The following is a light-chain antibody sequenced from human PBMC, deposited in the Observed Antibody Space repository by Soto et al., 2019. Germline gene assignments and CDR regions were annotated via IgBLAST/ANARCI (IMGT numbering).Light chain of an antibody. CDR1: QSVGSK. CDR3: QQYNNWLMYT. J-gene: IGKJ2*01. V-gene: IGKV3-15*01. CDR2: GAS. Sequence: EIVMTQSPATLSVSPGERATLSCRASQSVGSKLAWYQQKPGQAPRLLIYGASTRATGIPARFSASGSGTEFTPTISRLQFEDFAVYYCQQYNNWLMYTFGQGTKLEIK.